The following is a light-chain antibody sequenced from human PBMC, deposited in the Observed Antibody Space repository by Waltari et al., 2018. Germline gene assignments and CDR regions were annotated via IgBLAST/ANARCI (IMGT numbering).Light chain of an antibody. CDR2: KAS. Sequence: DVQMTQSPSTLSASVGDRVTISCRASQTISSWLAWYQQKPGKAPRLLIYKASTLESGVSSRFSGSGAGTDFTLTISSLQPNDSATYYCQQFHLYPLTSGGGTKVEIK. V-gene: IGKV1-5*03. CDR3: QQFHLYPLT. J-gene: IGKJ4*01. CDR1: QTISSW.